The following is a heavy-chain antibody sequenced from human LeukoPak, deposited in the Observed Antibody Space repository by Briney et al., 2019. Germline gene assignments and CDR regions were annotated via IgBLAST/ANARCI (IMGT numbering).Heavy chain of an antibody. Sequence: PSETLSLTCTVSGGSIGSSSYYWGWIRQPPGKGLKWIGSIYYSGSTYYNPSLKSRVTISVDTSKNQFSLKLSSVTAADTAVYYCARQVGGAAAGTCTIDYWGQGTLVTVSS. CDR2: IYYSGST. CDR1: GGSIGSSSYY. CDR3: ARQVGGAAAGTCTIDY. V-gene: IGHV4-39*01. J-gene: IGHJ4*02. D-gene: IGHD6-13*01.